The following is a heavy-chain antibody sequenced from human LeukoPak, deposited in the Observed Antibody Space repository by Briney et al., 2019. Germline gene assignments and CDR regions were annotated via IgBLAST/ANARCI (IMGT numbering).Heavy chain of an antibody. Sequence: PGGSLRLSCAASGFTFSNYAMHWVRQAPGKGLEWVAVISHDGRNTFNADSVKGRFTISRDNSENTLYLRMNSLRAEDTAVYYCVRDASYCSGGSCYTAECFQDWGQGTLVTVSS. CDR3: VRDASYCSGGSCYTAECFQD. CDR2: ISHDGRNT. D-gene: IGHD2-15*01. J-gene: IGHJ1*01. CDR1: GFTFSNYA. V-gene: IGHV3-30*04.